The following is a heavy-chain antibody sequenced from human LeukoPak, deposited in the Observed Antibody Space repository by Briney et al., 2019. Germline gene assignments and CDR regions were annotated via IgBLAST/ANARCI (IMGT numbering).Heavy chain of an antibody. J-gene: IGHJ4*02. V-gene: IGHV3-11*04. D-gene: IGHD6-13*01. CDR1: GFTFSDYY. Sequence: SGGSLRLSCAASGFTFSDYYMSWIRQAPGKGLEWVSYISSSGSTIYYADSVKGRFTISRDNAKNSLYLQMNSLRAEDTAVDYCARDQVAAAGHDYWGQGTLVTVSS. CDR3: ARDQVAAAGHDY. CDR2: ISSSGSTI.